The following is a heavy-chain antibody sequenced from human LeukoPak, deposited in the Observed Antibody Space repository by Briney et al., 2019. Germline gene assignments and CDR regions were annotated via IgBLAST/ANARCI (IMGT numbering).Heavy chain of an antibody. D-gene: IGHD6-13*01. V-gene: IGHV5-51*01. CDR3: TRHDSRSWYKY. Sequence: GESLKISCKGSGYSFISNWIGWVRQMTGKGLEWMGIIYPGDSDTRYSPSFQGQVAISADKSISTAYLQWSSLKTSDTAMYYCTRHDSRSWYKYWGQGTLVTVSS. CDR2: IYPGDSDT. CDR1: GYSFISNW. J-gene: IGHJ4*02.